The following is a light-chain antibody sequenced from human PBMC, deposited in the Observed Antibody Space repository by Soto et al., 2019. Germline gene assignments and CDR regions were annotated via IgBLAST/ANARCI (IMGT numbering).Light chain of an antibody. CDR2: EVT. Sequence: QSALTQPASVSGSPGQSITISCTGTSSDIGGYKYVSWYQQHPGKAPKLIIYEVTNRPSGVSDRFSGSKSGNTASLTISGRQAEDEADYYCSSYTIYSTLLLFCGGTTLTVL. CDR3: SSYTIYSTLLL. V-gene: IGLV2-14*01. CDR1: SSDIGGYKY. J-gene: IGLJ2*01.